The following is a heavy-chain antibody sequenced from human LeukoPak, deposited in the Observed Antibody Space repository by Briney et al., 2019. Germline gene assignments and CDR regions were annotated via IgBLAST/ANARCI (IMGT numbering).Heavy chain of an antibody. D-gene: IGHD6-13*01. V-gene: IGHV3-21*04. CDR2: ISSSSSYI. CDR1: GFTFSSYS. J-gene: IGHJ5*01. Sequence: GGSLRLSCAASGFTFSSYSMNWVRQAPGKGLEWVSSISSSSSYIYFADSVKGRFTISRDNAKNSLYLQMNSLRADDTAVYYCAKVDSSSWESYNWFDSWGQGTLVTVSS. CDR3: AKVDSSSWESYNWFDS.